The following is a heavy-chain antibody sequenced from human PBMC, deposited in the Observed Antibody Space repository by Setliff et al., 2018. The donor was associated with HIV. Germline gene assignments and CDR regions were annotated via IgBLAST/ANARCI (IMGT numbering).Heavy chain of an antibody. D-gene: IGHD5-18*01. J-gene: IGHJ4*02. Sequence: PSETLSLSCAASGFTFSNYWINWVRQAPGKGLEWVANIKQDGSEKSYVDSVKGRFTISRDNAKNSLYLQMNSLRAEDTAVYYCARESRRGNSYDFDYWGQGTLVTVSS. CDR2: IKQDGSEK. CDR1: GFTFSNYW. CDR3: ARESRRGNSYDFDY. V-gene: IGHV3-7*03.